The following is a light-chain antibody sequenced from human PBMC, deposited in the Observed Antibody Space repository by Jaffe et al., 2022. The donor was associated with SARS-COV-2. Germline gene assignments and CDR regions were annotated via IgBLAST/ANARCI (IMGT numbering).Light chain of an antibody. CDR2: GAS. J-gene: IGKJ2*01. Sequence: EIVMTQSPAILSVSPGERATLSCRASQSVTSNFAWYQQKPGQAPRLLIYGASTRATGLPGRFSGSGSGTEFTLTISSLQSEDFGLYYCQQYDNWPYTFGQGTKLEIK. CDR3: QQYDNWPYT. V-gene: IGKV3-15*01. CDR1: QSVTSN.